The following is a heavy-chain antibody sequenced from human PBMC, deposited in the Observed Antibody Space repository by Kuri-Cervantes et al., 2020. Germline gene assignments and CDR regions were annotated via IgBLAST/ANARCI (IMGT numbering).Heavy chain of an antibody. CDR1: GFTFSSYA. J-gene: IGHJ5*02. V-gene: IGHV3-7*03. Sequence: GESLKISCAASGFTFSSYAMHWVRQAPGKGLEWVANIKQDGSEKYYVDSVKGRFTISRDNAKNSLYLQMNSLRAEDTAVYYCAKDVGPTITGTKFDPWGQGTLVTVSS. CDR3: AKDVGPTITGTKFDP. CDR2: IKQDGSEK. D-gene: IGHD1-20*01.